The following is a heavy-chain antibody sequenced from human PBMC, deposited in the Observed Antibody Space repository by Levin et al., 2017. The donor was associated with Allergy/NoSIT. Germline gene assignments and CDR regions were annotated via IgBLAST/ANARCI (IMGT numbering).Heavy chain of an antibody. CDR2: IAYDGTNQ. Sequence: LSLTCAASGFSFSLSGMHWVRQAPGKGLEWVAVIAYDGTNQYYADSVEGRFTISRDDSKNTLYLQMNTLRTEDTAVYYCAKGGASGSGSVYKWFDSWGQGTLVTVSS. D-gene: IGHD3-10*01. V-gene: IGHV3-30*18. CDR3: AKGGASGSGSVYKWFDS. CDR1: GFSFSLSG. J-gene: IGHJ5*01.